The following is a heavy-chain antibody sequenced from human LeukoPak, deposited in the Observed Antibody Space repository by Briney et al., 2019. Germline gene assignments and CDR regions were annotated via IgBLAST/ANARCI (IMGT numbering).Heavy chain of an antibody. CDR3: ARGMMTRGVIITRRFDP. CDR2: INHSGST. CDR1: GGSFSGYY. D-gene: IGHD3-10*01. J-gene: IGHJ5*02. V-gene: IGHV4-34*01. Sequence: SETLSLTCAVYGGSFSGYYWSWLRQPPGKGLEWIGEINHSGSTNYNPSLKSRVTISVDTSKNQFSLKLSSVTAADTAVYYCARGMMTRGVIITRRFDPWGQGTLVTVSS.